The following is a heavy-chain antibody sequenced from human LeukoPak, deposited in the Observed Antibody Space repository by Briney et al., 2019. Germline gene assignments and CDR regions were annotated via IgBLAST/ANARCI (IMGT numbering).Heavy chain of an antibody. Sequence: GGSLRLSCAAPGFTFRNYWMHWVRQAPGKGLVGVSRIHGDGSTTNYADSVKGRFTVSRDNAENTLYLQMNSLRAEDTAVYYCARMRDGYMGRYYFDYWGQGTLVTVSS. CDR1: GFTFRNYW. V-gene: IGHV3-74*01. CDR3: ARMRDGYMGRYYFDY. D-gene: IGHD5-24*01. J-gene: IGHJ4*02. CDR2: IHGDGSTT.